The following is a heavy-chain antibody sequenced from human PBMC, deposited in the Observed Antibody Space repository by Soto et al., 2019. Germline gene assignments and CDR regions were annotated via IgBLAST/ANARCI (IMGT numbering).Heavy chain of an antibody. J-gene: IGHJ4*02. D-gene: IGHD3-3*01. CDR2: ISYDGSNK. V-gene: IGHV3-30*18. Sequence: QVQLVESGGGVVQPGRSLRLSCAASGFTFSSYGMHWVRQAPGKGLEWVAVISYDGSNKYYADSVKGRFTISRDNSKNTLYLQMNGLRAEATAVYYCAKGPGRLRFLEWLPNYWGQGTLVTVSS. CDR1: GFTFSSYG. CDR3: AKGPGRLRFLEWLPNY.